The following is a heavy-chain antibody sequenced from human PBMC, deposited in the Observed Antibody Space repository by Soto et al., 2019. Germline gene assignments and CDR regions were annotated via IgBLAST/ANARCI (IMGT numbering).Heavy chain of an antibody. CDR3: ARQLFLTYYFDY. D-gene: IGHD3-10*02. CDR1: RGSITSSNYY. J-gene: IGHJ4*02. CDR2: FDYTGTT. V-gene: IGHV4-39*01. Sequence: QPQLQESGPGLVKPSETLSLTCTVSRGSITSSNYYWAWFRQHPGKGLEWIGSFDYTGTTYYNSSLNGRVAISIDTSGNQFSLRLTSVTVADTAVYYCARQLFLTYYFDYWGQGTLVTVSS.